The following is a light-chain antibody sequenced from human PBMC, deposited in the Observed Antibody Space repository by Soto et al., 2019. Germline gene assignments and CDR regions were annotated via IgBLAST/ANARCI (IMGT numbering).Light chain of an antibody. V-gene: IGKV1-39*01. J-gene: IGKJ5*01. CDR3: QQGSTTPIT. Sequence: DIQMTQSPSSLSASVGDEVTITCRASHTIMTYLNWYQLKPGKPPRLLIYAASSLQSGVPSRFNASGSGTDFTLSISSLQPEDFSTYYCQQGSTTPITFGLGTRLEIK. CDR2: AAS. CDR1: HTIMTY.